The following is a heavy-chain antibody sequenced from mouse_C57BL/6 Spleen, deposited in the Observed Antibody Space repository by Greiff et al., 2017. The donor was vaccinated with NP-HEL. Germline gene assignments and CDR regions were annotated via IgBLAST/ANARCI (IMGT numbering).Heavy chain of an antibody. Sequence: QVQLKESGAELVRPGASVTLSCKASGYTFTDYEMHWVKQTPVHGLEWIGAIDPETGGTAYNQKFKGKAILTADKSSSTAYMELRSLTSEDSAVYYCTRSGYYYGSLWYFDVWGTGTTVTVSS. CDR2: IDPETGGT. CDR1: GYTFTDYE. D-gene: IGHD1-1*01. CDR3: TRSGYYYGSLWYFDV. J-gene: IGHJ1*03. V-gene: IGHV1-15*01.